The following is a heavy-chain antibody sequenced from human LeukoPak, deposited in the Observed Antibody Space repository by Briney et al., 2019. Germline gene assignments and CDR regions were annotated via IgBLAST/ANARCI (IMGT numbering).Heavy chain of an antibody. CDR2: IYSGGST. CDR1: GFTVSSKY. V-gene: IGHV3-53*01. CDR3: ARGCSSTSCYGFDY. J-gene: IGHJ4*02. D-gene: IGHD2-2*01. Sequence: GGSPRLSCAASGFTVSSKYMSWVRQAPGKGLEWVSVIYSGGSTYYADSVKGRFTISRDNSKNTLYLQMNSLRAEDTAVYYCARGCSSTSCYGFDYWGQGTLVTVSS.